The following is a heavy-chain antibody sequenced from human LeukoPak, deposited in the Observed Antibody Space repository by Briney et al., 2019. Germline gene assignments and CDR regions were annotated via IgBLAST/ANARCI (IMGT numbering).Heavy chain of an antibody. CDR1: GGSISSGSYY. J-gene: IGHJ4*02. D-gene: IGHD6-6*01. CDR3: ARGRSSSSPY. Sequence: SQTLSLTCTVSGGSISSGSYYWSWIRQPPGKGLEWIGYIYYSGSTNYNPSLKSRVTISVDTSKNQFSLKLSSVTAADTAVYYCARGRSSSSPYWGQGTLVTVSS. CDR2: IYYSGST. V-gene: IGHV4-61*01.